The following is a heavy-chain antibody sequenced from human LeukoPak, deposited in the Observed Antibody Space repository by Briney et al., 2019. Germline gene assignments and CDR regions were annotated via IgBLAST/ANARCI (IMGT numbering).Heavy chain of an antibody. CDR1: GGSISSYY. CDR2: IYYSGST. Sequence: KPSETLSLTCTVSGGSISSYYWSWIRQPPGKGLEWIGYIYYSGSTNYNPSLKSRVTISVDTSKNQFSLKLSSVTAADTAVYYCARDLGPYYYFDYWGQGTLVTVSS. V-gene: IGHV4-59*01. CDR3: ARDLGPYYYFDY. J-gene: IGHJ4*02. D-gene: IGHD3-16*01.